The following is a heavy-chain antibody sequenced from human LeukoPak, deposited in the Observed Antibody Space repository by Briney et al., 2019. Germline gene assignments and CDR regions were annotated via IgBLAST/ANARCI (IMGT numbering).Heavy chain of an antibody. CDR3: ARVGGDIVVVPAAPWYFDY. CDR2: IIPIFGTA. V-gene: IGHV1-69*01. J-gene: IGHJ4*02. CDR1: GGTFSSYA. D-gene: IGHD2-2*01. Sequence: GSSVKVSCKASGGTFSSYAISWVRQAPGQGLEWMGGIIPIFGTANYAQKFQGRVTITADESTSTAYMELSSLRSEDTAVYYCARVGGDIVVVPAAPWYFDYWGQGTLVTVSS.